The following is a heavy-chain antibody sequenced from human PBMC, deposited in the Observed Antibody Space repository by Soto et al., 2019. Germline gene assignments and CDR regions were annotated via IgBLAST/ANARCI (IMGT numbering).Heavy chain of an antibody. J-gene: IGHJ4*02. CDR1: GGSISNYY. CDR2: IYSSGNT. Sequence: SETLSLTCTVSGGSISNYYWNWIRQSPGKGLEWIGYIYSSGNTHYNPSLQNRVTISIDTSKNQVSLKVNSVTAADTAVYYCARDHPHSYGVYYFDYWGQGTPVTVSS. CDR3: ARDHPHSYGVYYFDY. V-gene: IGHV4-59*01. D-gene: IGHD5-18*01.